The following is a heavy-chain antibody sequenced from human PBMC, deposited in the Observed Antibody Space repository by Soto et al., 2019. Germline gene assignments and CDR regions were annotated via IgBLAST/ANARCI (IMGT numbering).Heavy chain of an antibody. D-gene: IGHD5-12*01. Sequence: PGGSLSLSCSASGFTFSSYAMHWVRQAPGKGLEYVSGIRGNGDPPFYADSVKGRFTISRDNSKNTLYLQMSSLSADDTAVYYCVKSRGGNNFDCCDWGQGALVTVSS. CDR3: VKSRGGNNFDCCD. J-gene: IGHJ1*01. V-gene: IGHV3-64D*06. CDR1: GFTFSSYA. CDR2: IRGNGDPP.